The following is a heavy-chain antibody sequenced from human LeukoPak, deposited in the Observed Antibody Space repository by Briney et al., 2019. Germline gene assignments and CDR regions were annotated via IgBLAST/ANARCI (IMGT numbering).Heavy chain of an antibody. Sequence: PGGSLRLSCAASGFTVSTKYMNWVRQAPGKGLEWVSILYSGSDTYYANSVKGRFTISRDSSKNILFLQMNDLRAEDTAVYYCARVGDHFHWCHDLCGRRTLVTVSS. V-gene: IGHV3-53*01. CDR2: LYSGSDT. CDR3: ARVGDHFHWCHDL. J-gene: IGHJ2*01. CDR1: GFTVSTKY. D-gene: IGHD3-10*01.